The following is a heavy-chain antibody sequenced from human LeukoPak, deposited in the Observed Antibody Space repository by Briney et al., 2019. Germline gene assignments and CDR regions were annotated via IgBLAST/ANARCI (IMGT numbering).Heavy chain of an antibody. V-gene: IGHV4-34*01. CDR1: GGSFRNYF. D-gene: IGHD3-9*01. Sequence: SETLSLTCGVYGGSFRNYFWTWIRQPPGKGLEWIGEINHLGNTNYNPYLKSRVTILVDTSKNQFSLKLSSVTAADTAVYYCAREGFPIGYFDWLFPKRTPPYFDYWGQGTLVTVSS. J-gene: IGHJ4*02. CDR2: INHLGNT. CDR3: AREGFPIGYFDWLFPKRTPPYFDY.